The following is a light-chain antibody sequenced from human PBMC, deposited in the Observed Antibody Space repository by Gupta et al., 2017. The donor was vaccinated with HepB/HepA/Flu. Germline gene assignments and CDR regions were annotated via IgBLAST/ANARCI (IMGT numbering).Light chain of an antibody. CDR1: SSNIGAGYD. V-gene: IGLV1-40*01. Sequence: QSVLTQPPSVSGAPGQSVTISCTGSSSNIGAGYDVHWYQQLPGTAPKLLIFVNNNRRSGVPDRVSAATSGASAATATTVRPAEEEADYYYQSYDNTPTSWGVFGGGTKLTVL. J-gene: IGLJ2*01. CDR2: VNN. CDR3: QSYDNTPTSWGV.